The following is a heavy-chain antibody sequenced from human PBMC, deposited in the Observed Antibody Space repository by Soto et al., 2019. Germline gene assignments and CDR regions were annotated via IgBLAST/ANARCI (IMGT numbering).Heavy chain of an antibody. V-gene: IGHV4-39*02. J-gene: IGHJ4*02. CDR2: FHYSGRT. Sequence: PSETLSLTCSVSGGSISSGPYSWGWIRQPPGKGLEWIGTFHYSGRTYYSPSLESRVTISVDTSKNQFSLKVSSVTAADTAVFYCARDITMVRGVNYWGQGTLVTVS. CDR1: GGSISSGPYS. CDR3: ARDITMVRGVNY. D-gene: IGHD3-10*01.